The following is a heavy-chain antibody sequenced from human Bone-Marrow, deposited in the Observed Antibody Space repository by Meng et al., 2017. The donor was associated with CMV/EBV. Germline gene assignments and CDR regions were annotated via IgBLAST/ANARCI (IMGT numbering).Heavy chain of an antibody. J-gene: IGHJ4*02. Sequence: GESLKISCAASGFTFSSNDMHWVRQTTGKGLEWVSAIGTAGDTYYPGSVKGRFTISRDNSKNTLYLQMNSLRAEDTAVYYCAKDAWGLDYFDYWGQGTLVTVSS. CDR1: GFTFSSND. V-gene: IGHV3-13*01. CDR2: IGTAGDT. CDR3: AKDAWGLDYFDY. D-gene: IGHD1-26*01.